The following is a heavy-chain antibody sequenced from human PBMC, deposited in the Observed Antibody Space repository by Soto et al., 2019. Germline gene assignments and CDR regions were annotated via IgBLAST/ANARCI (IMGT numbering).Heavy chain of an antibody. Sequence: GASVKVSCKASGYTLPTYAMHWERQAPAQRLEWMGWINTGNGYTRYSQKFQGRVTITRDTSASTAYMELSSLRSEDTAVYYCARDIINNGPDYWGRGTLVTVSS. CDR3: ARDIINNGPDY. CDR2: INTGNGYT. CDR1: GYTLPTYA. D-gene: IGHD1-20*01. V-gene: IGHV1-3*04. J-gene: IGHJ4*02.